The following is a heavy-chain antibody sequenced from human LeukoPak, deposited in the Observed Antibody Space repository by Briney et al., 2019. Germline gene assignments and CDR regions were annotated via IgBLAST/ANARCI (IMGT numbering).Heavy chain of an antibody. V-gene: IGHV3-30*03. J-gene: IGHJ3*02. CDR3: ARDCSGDSSGYYSLDAFDI. D-gene: IGHD3-22*01. Sequence: GGSLRLSCAASRFTFSTYGMHWVRQAPGKGLEWVALISYDGINKYYADSVKGRFTISRDNSKSTPYLQMNSLRAEDTAVYYCARDCSGDSSGYYSLDAFDIWGQGTMVTVSS. CDR2: ISYDGINK. CDR1: RFTFSTYG.